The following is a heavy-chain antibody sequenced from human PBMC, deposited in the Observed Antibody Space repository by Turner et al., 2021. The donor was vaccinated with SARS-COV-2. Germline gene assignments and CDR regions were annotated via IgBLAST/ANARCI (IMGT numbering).Heavy chain of an antibody. V-gene: IGHV4-59*08. CDR1: GGSISRYY. Sequence: QVQLLESGPGLVKPSETLSLTCTVSGGSISRYYWSWIRQPPGKGLEWIGYIYYSGSTNYNPSLKSRVTMSVETSKNQFALKLSSVTAADTAVYYCARLNYDFWSGYYTGWFDPWGQGTLVIVSS. CDR2: IYYSGST. D-gene: IGHD3-3*01. CDR3: ARLNYDFWSGYYTGWFDP. J-gene: IGHJ5*02.